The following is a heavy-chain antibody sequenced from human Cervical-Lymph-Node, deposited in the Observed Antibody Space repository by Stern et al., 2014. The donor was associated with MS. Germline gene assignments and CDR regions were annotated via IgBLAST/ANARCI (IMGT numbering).Heavy chain of an antibody. V-gene: IGHV4-59*01. CDR2: VYQSGNT. J-gene: IGHJ6*02. Sequence: QVQLVESGPGLVKPSETLSLTCTVSGVSISYYYWTWVRQPPGKGLEWIGYVYQSGNTNYNPSLKSRLTISVDTSNNHFSLRLSSVTAADTAVYYCARGRGGSNPYYYGMDVWGQGTTVTVSS. CDR1: GVSISYYY. D-gene: IGHD2-15*01. CDR3: ARGRGGSNPYYYGMDV.